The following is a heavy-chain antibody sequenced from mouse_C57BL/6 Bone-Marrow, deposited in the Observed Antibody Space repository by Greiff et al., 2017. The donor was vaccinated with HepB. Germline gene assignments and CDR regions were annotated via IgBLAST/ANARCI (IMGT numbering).Heavy chain of an antibody. D-gene: IGHD1-1*01. V-gene: IGHV5-4*01. Sequence: EVQGVESGGGLVKPGGSLKLSCAASGFTFSSYAMSWVRQTPEKRLEWVATISDGGSYTYYPDNVKGRFTISRDNAKNNLYLQMSHLKSEDTAMYYCARDNHYGSSYGYWGQGTTLTVSS. CDR1: GFTFSSYA. CDR2: ISDGGSYT. J-gene: IGHJ2*01. CDR3: ARDNHYGSSYGY.